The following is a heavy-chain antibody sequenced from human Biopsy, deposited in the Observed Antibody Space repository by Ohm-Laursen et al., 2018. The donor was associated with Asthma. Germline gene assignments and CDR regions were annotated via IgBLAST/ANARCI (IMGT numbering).Heavy chain of an antibody. V-gene: IGHV3-30-3*02. CDR1: GFTFSDYD. J-gene: IGHJ4*02. CDR2: ISYDGTNK. Sequence: SLRLSCTASGFTFSDYDMHWVRQAPGKGLEWVAVISYDGTNKDYADSMKGRFTISRDNAKSTLYLQMNRLRTDDTAVYYCAKRRGYSDLTDFDHWGQGTLVTVSS. CDR3: AKRRGYSDLTDFDH. D-gene: IGHD3-3*01.